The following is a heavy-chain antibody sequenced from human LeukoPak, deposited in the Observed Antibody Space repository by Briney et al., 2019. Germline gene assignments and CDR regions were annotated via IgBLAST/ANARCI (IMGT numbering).Heavy chain of an antibody. CDR3: ARDHGSSNWYYY. Sequence: SETLSLTCTVSGASISSNTYFWGWVRQPPGKGLEWIGYISDSGGIYYNPSLKSRVTISVDTSKTQFSLRLSSVTAADTAVYYCARDHGSSNWYYYWGQGTLVTVAS. CDR2: ISDSGGI. J-gene: IGHJ4*02. V-gene: IGHV4-39*07. CDR1: GASISSNTYF. D-gene: IGHD6-13*01.